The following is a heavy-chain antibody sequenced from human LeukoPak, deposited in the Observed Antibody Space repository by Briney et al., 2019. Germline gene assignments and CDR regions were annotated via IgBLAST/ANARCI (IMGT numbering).Heavy chain of an antibody. J-gene: IGHJ4*02. CDR2: INYSGNT. D-gene: IGHD6-19*01. CDR3: VRDKYSSGWYGLDY. CDR1: GGSISSRSYY. V-gene: IGHV4-39*07. Sequence: PSETLSLTCTVSGGSISSRSYYWAWIRQPPGKGLEWIGSINYSGNTYYNPSLKSRVTISVDTSKNQFSLKLSSVTAADTAVYYCVRDKYSSGWYGLDYWGQGTLVTVSS.